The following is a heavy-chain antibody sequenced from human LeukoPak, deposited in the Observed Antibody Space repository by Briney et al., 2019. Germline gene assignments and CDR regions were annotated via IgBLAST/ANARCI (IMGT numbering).Heavy chain of an antibody. J-gene: IGHJ4*02. CDR3: ARGIKYSYASSDY. CDR1: GFTFSSYS. V-gene: IGHV3-21*01. D-gene: IGHD5-18*01. Sequence: KPGGSLRLSCAASGFTFSSYSMSWVRQAPGKGLEWVSSISSSSSYIYYADSVKGRFTISRDNAKNSLYLQMNSLRAEDTAVYYCARGIKYSYASSDYWGQGTLVTVSS. CDR2: ISSSSSYI.